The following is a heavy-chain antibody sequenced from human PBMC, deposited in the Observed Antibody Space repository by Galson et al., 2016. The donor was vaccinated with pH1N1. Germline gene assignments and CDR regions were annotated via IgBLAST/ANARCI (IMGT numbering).Heavy chain of an antibody. J-gene: IGHJ2*01. Sequence: SGAEVKKLGESLKISCKGSGYSFTSYWIGWVRQMPGKGLEWMGIIYPGDSDTRYSPSFQGQVTISADKSTSTAYLQWSSLKASDTAIYYCARYAVTYYYDSSGYPDWYFDLWGRGTLVTVSS. V-gene: IGHV5-51*03. CDR2: IYPGDSDT. CDR3: ARYAVTYYYDSSGYPDWYFDL. D-gene: IGHD3-22*01. CDR1: GYSFTSYW.